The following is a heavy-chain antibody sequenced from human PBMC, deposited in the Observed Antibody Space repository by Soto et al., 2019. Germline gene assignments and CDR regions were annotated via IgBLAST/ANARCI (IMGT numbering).Heavy chain of an antibody. CDR2: ISYDGSDK. Sequence: GGSLRLSCAASGFTFSTYAMEWVRQAPGKGLDWVALISYDGSDKYYADSVKGRFTISRDNSKNTLYLQMNSLRLEDTAVYYCARGSFYNALYWFDPWGQGSLVTVS. V-gene: IGHV3-30-3*01. J-gene: IGHJ5*02. D-gene: IGHD3-10*01. CDR1: GFTFSTYA. CDR3: ARGSFYNALYWFDP.